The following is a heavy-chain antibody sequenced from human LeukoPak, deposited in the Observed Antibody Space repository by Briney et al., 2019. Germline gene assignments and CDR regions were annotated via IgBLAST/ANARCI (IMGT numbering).Heavy chain of an antibody. CDR2: ISSSSSYI. CDR1: GFTFSSYS. CDR3: AKVAKYYYGSETYYFFEH. J-gene: IGHJ4*02. V-gene: IGHV3-21*01. D-gene: IGHD3-10*01. Sequence: PGGSLRLSCAASGFTFSSYSMNWVRQAPGKGLEWVSSISSSSSYIYYADSVKGRFTISRDNAKNSLHLQMNSLRVEDTAVYYCAKVAKYYYGSETYYFFEHWGQGTPVTASS.